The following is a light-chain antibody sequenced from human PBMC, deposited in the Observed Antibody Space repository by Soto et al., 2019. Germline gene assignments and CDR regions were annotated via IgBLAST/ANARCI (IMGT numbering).Light chain of an antibody. J-gene: IGKJ5*01. CDR2: GAS. V-gene: IGKV3-15*01. CDR3: QQYNNWPPIT. CDR1: QSVSSN. Sequence: EIVMTQSPATLSVSPGERATLSCRASQSVSSNLAWYQQKRGQAPRLLIYGASTRATGIPARFSGSGSGTEFTLTISRLQSEDFAVYYCQQYNNWPPITFDQGTRLEIK.